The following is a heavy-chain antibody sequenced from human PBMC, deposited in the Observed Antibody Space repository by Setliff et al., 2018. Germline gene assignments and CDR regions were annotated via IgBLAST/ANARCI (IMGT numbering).Heavy chain of an antibody. Sequence: NPSETLSLTCTISGDSVSDISYCWGFIRQSPGKGPEWIGSIYYSGTAYYNPSLESRVTMFVDTSKNQFSLRLNSVTAADTAVYYCARAGPDTDSVDLLYFDYWGQGAQVTVSS. CDR2: IYYSGTA. D-gene: IGHD5-18*01. V-gene: IGHV4-39*01. J-gene: IGHJ4*02. CDR3: ARAGPDTDSVDLLYFDY. CDR1: GDSVSDISYC.